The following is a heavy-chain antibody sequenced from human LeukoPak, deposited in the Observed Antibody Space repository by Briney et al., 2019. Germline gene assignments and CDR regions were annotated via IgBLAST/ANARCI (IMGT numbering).Heavy chain of an antibody. CDR2: ST. Sequence: STNYTPSLKSRVTISVDTSKNQFSLKLSSVTAADTAVYYCARMVTKAQEYYYDSSGYDYGMDVWGQGTTVTISS. CDR3: ARMVTKAQEYYYDSSGYDYGMDV. V-gene: IGHV4-4*09. D-gene: IGHD3-22*01. J-gene: IGHJ6*02.